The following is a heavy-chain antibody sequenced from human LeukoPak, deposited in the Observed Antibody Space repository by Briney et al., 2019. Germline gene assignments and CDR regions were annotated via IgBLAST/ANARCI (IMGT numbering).Heavy chain of an antibody. CDR3: AREGRSSSSGYYYYYMDV. V-gene: IGHV3-21*01. J-gene: IGHJ6*03. CDR1: GFTFSSYS. Sequence: GGSLRLSCAASGFTFSSYSMNWVRQVPGKGLEWVSSISSSSSYIYYADSVKGRFTISRDNAKNSLYLQMNSLRAEDTAVYYCAREGRSSSSGYYYYYMDVWGKGTTVTVSS. CDR2: ISSSSSYI. D-gene: IGHD6-6*01.